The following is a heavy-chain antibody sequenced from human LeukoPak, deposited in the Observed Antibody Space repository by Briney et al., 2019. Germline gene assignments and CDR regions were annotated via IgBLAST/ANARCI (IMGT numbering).Heavy chain of an antibody. J-gene: IGHJ6*03. Sequence: SVKVSCKASGGTFSSYAISWVRQAPGQGLEWMGRIIPILGIANYAQKFQGRVTITADKSTSTAYMELSSLRSEDTAVYYCASTPGGYCSSTSCYTLDYYYYMDVWGKGTTVTVSS. V-gene: IGHV1-69*04. CDR2: IIPILGIA. CDR1: GGTFSSYA. CDR3: ASTPGGYCSSTSCYTLDYYYYMDV. D-gene: IGHD2-2*02.